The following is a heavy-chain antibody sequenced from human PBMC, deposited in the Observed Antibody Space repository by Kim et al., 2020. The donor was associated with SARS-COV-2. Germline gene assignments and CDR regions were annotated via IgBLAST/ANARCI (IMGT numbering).Heavy chain of an antibody. CDR2: FDAEHGDT. Sequence: ASVKVSCKVSGFPLADLTIHWVRQAPGKGLEWMGGFDAEHGDTVYAETFQGRVTLTGDTSTETAYMEMTNLRSDDTAVYYCVRDRESAGNYVFYFDSWG. V-gene: IGHV1-24*01. J-gene: IGHJ5*01. D-gene: IGHD3-10*02. CDR1: GFPLADLT. CDR3: VRDRESAGNYVFYFDS.